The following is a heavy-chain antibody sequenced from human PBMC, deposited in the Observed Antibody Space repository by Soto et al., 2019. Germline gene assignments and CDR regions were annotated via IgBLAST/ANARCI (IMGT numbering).Heavy chain of an antibody. CDR2: IYWNDDK. J-gene: IGHJ4*02. Sequence: QITLKESGPTLVKPTQTLTLTCTFSGFSLSTSGVGVGWIRQPPGKALEWLALIYWNDDKRYSPSLKSRPTISKDTSKNQVVLTMTNMDPVDTATYYRAHRRNWEGGTVSFDYWGQGPLVTVSS. CDR1: GFSLSTSGVG. V-gene: IGHV2-5*01. D-gene: IGHD2-15*01. CDR3: AHRRNWEGGTVSFDY.